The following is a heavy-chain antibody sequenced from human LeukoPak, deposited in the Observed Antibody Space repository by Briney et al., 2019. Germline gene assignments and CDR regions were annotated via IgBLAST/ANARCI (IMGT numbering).Heavy chain of an antibody. V-gene: IGHV3-30-3*01. CDR1: GFTFSSYA. CDR2: ISYDGSNK. Sequence: QPGRSLRLSCAASGFTFSSYAMHWVRQAPGKGLEWVAVISYDGSNKYYADSVKGRFTISRDNPKNTLYLQMNSLRAEDTAVYYCARDPGDGYNYYYFDYWGQGTLVTVSS. CDR3: ARDPGDGYNYYYFDY. J-gene: IGHJ4*02. D-gene: IGHD5-24*01.